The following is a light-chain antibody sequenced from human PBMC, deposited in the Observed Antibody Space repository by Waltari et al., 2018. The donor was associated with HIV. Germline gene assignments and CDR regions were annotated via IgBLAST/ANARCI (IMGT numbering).Light chain of an antibody. V-gene: IGKV1-39*01. Sequence: DIQMPQSPSSLSASVGDRVNITCRASQTIDIYLNWFQQKPGTAPTLLISGASTLHSGVPSRFSASGSGTDFTLTISGLQPEDFASYYCQQSYTAPNSFGPGTKVDI. CDR3: QQSYTAPNS. CDR1: QTIDIY. CDR2: GAS. J-gene: IGKJ2*03.